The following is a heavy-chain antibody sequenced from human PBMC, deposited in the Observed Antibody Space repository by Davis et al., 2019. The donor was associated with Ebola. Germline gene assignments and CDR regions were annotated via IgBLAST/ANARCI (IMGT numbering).Heavy chain of an antibody. J-gene: IGHJ4*02. CDR1: GFTFSSYS. CDR3: ARDYDYIWGSYRTPQFDY. CDR2: ISSSSSYI. Sequence: GESLKISCAASGFTFSSYSMNWVRQAPGKGLEWVSSISSSSSYIYYADSVKGRFTISRDNAKDSLYLQMNSLRDEDTAVYYCARDYDYIWGSYRTPQFDYWGQGTLVTVSS. V-gene: IGHV3-21*01. D-gene: IGHD3-16*02.